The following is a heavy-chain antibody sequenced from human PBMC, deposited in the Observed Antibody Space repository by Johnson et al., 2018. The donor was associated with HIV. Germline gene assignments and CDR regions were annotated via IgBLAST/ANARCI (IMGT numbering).Heavy chain of an antibody. CDR2: ISASGGST. CDR3: ARGGGSLPDAFDI. D-gene: IGHD1-26*01. V-gene: IGHV3-23*04. Sequence: VQLVESGGGLVKPGGSLRLSCAASGFTFSSYAMSWVRQAPGKGLEWVSAISASGGSTYYADSVKGRFTISRDNSKNTLYVQMNSLRAEDTAVYYCARGGGSLPDAFDIWGQGTMVTVSS. CDR1: GFTFSSYA. J-gene: IGHJ3*02.